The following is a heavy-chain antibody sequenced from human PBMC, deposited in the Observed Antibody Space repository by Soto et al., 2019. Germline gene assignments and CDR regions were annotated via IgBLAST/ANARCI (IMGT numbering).Heavy chain of an antibody. J-gene: IGHJ5*02. CDR2: IYYSEST. Sequence: PSETLSLTCTVSGGSISSGGYYWSWIRQHPGKGLEWIGYIYYSESTYYNPSIKSRVTISVDTSKNQFSLTLSSVTAADTAVYYCARDQQQLVRRWFDPWGQGTLVTVSS. CDR1: GGSISSGGYY. V-gene: IGHV4-31*03. D-gene: IGHD6-13*01. CDR3: ARDQQQLVRRWFDP.